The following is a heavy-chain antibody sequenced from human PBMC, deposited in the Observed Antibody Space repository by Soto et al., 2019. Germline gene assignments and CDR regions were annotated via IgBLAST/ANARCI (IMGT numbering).Heavy chain of an antibody. V-gene: IGHV3-23*01. CDR3: AKDLPPRWYDYSNYMGVNYYYYYGMDV. CDR1: GFTFSSYA. CDR2: ISGSGGST. J-gene: IGHJ6*02. Sequence: GGSLRLSCAASGFTFSSYAMSWVRQAPGKGLEWVSAISGSGGSTYYADSVKGRFTISRDNSKNTRYLQMNGLRAEDTAVYYCAKDLPPRWYDYSNYMGVNYYYYYGMDVWGQGTTVTVSS. D-gene: IGHD4-4*01.